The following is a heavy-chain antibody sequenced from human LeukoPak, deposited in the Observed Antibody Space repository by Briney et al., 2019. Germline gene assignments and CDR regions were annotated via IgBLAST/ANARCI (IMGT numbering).Heavy chain of an antibody. CDR3: ARVQGYDFWSGYYVGYYYYYMDV. Sequence: SETLSLTCTVSGGSISSHYWSWIRQPPGKGLEWIGYIYYSGSTNYNPSLKSRVTISVDTSKNQFSLKLSSVTAADTAVYYCARVQGYDFWSGYYVGYYYYYMDVWGKGTTVTDSS. CDR1: GGSISSHY. J-gene: IGHJ6*03. V-gene: IGHV4-59*11. CDR2: IYYSGST. D-gene: IGHD3-3*01.